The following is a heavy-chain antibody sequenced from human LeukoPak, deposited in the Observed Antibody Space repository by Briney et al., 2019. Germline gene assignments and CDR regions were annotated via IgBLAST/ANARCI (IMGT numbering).Heavy chain of an antibody. Sequence: PGGSLRLSCAASGFTFSDYYMSWIRQAPGKGLEWISYISHRVGDVQYADSVKGRFTISRDNARNSLYLQMNSLRAEDTAVYYCARDNARLIVVVPAANDYWGQGTLVTVSS. CDR3: ARDNARLIVVVPAANDY. CDR1: GFTFSDYY. D-gene: IGHD2-2*01. V-gene: IGHV3-11*01. CDR2: ISHRVGDV. J-gene: IGHJ4*02.